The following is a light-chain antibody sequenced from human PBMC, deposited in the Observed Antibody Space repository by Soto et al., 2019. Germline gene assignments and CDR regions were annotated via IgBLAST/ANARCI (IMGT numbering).Light chain of an antibody. V-gene: IGLV1-44*01. CDR2: RNN. CDR1: SSNIGSNT. J-gene: IGLJ2*01. Sequence: QSVLTQPPSASGTPGQRVTISCSGSSSNIGSNTVNWYQQLPGTAPQLLIYRNNQRPSGVPDRFSGSKSGTSASLAISGLQYEDEADYYCAAWDDSLNGVVFGGGTKLTVL. CDR3: AAWDDSLNGVV.